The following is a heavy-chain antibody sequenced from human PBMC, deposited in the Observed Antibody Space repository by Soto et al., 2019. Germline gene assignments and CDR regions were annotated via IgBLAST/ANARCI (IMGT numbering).Heavy chain of an antibody. V-gene: IGHV4-59*01. CDR1: GGSISGYY. D-gene: IGHD5-12*01. Sequence: QVHLQESGPRLVKPSETLSLTCLVSGGSISGYYWAWIRQPSGKGLEWIGHVYYSGTTNYNPSLKSRVSISVDRSKNQFSLKLTSVTAADTAVYFCARAEWLHFFYYYGMDVWGQGTTVTVSS. CDR3: ARAEWLHFFYYYGMDV. J-gene: IGHJ6*02. CDR2: VYYSGTT.